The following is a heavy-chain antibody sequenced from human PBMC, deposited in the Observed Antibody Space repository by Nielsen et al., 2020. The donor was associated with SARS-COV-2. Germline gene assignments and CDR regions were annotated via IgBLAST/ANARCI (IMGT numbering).Heavy chain of an antibody. Sequence: GGSLRLSCAASGFTVDDYAMHWVRQAPGKGLEWVSGISWNSGSIGYADSVKGRFTISRDNAKNSLYLQMNSLRAEDTALYYCAKDGHSSGWYGAPDYWGQGTLVTVSS. J-gene: IGHJ4*02. CDR3: AKDGHSSGWYGAPDY. CDR1: GFTVDDYA. V-gene: IGHV3-9*01. CDR2: ISWNSGSI. D-gene: IGHD6-19*01.